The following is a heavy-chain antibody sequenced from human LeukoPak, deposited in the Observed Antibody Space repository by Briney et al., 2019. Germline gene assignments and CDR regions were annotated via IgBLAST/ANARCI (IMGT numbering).Heavy chain of an antibody. V-gene: IGHV5-51*01. J-gene: IGHJ4*02. CDR3: ARRIAVAGYHFDY. D-gene: IGHD6-19*01. CDR1: GYSFTTYW. CDR2: IYPGDSDI. Sequence: GESLKISCKGSGYSFTTYWIGWVRQMPGKGLEWMGIIYPGDSDIRYSPSFQGQVTISVDKSISTAYLQWSSLKASDTAMYYCARRIAVAGYHFDYWGQGTLVTVSS.